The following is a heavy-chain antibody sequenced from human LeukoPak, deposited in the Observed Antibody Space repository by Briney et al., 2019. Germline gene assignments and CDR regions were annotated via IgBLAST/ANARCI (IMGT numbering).Heavy chain of an antibody. CDR3: ARVDRHHYYLDV. CDR1: GGTFSSYS. V-gene: IGHV1-69*05. CDR2: IMPLFNTA. Sequence: SVKVSCKASGGTFSSYSITWVRQAPGQGLEWMGGIMPLFNTANYAQQFQGRVTITTDESTSTAYMELSSLRFEDTAMYYCARVDRHHYYLDVWGKGTTVTVSS. J-gene: IGHJ6*03.